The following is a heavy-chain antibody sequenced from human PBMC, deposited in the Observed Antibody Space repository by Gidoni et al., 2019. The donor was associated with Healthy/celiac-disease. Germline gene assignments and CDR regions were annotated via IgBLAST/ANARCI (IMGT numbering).Heavy chain of an antibody. J-gene: IGHJ6*02. CDR1: GFTFSSYP. CDR3: ARDRIAAAPPYYYGMDV. CDR2: ISYDGSNK. Sequence: QVQLVESGGGVVQPGRSLRLSCAASGFTFSSYPMHWVRQAPGKGLERVAVISYDGSNKYYADSVKGRFTISRDNSKNTLYLQMNSLRAEDTAVYYCARDRIAAAPPYYYGMDVWGQGTTVTVSS. D-gene: IGHD6-13*01. V-gene: IGHV3-30-3*01.